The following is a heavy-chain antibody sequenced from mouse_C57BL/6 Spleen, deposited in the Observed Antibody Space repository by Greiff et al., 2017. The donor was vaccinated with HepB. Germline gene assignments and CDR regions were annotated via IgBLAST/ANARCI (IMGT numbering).Heavy chain of an antibody. D-gene: IGHD1-1*01. CDR3: ARSATVVAPYYAMDY. J-gene: IGHJ4*01. CDR1: GYTFTDYN. Sequence: EVQLQQSGPELVKPGASVKMSCKASGYTFTDYNMHWVKQSHGKSLEWIGYINPNNGGTSYNQKFKGKATLTVNKSSSTAYMELRSLTSEDSAVYYCARSATVVAPYYAMDYWGQGTSVTVSS. V-gene: IGHV1-22*01. CDR2: INPNNGGT.